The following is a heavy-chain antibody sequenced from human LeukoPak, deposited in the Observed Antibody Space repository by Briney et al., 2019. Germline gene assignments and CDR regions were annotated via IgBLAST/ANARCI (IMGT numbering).Heavy chain of an antibody. CDR1: GFTFDDYA. D-gene: IGHD5-18*01. CDR2: ISWNSGSI. CDR3: AKDNGSYGYYYYGMDV. Sequence: PGRSLRLSCAASGFTFDDYAMHWVRQAPGKGLEWVSGISWNSGSIGYADSVKGRFTISRDNAKNSLYLQMNSLRAEDTALYYCAKDNGSYGYYYYGMDVWGQGTTVTVSS. V-gene: IGHV3-9*01. J-gene: IGHJ6*02.